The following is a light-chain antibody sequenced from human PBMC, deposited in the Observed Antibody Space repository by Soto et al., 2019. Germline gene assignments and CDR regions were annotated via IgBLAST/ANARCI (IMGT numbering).Light chain of an antibody. Sequence: QPVLTQPPSVSGSPGQRVTISCTGSSSNIGAGYDVHWYQQLPGTAPKLLIYGDSNRPSGVPDRFSGSKSGTSASLAITGLQAEDEAEDYYQSYDSSLNSYVVFGGGTKLTVL. V-gene: IGLV1-40*01. CDR2: GDS. CDR1: SSNIGAGYD. J-gene: IGLJ2*01. CDR3: QSYDSSLNSYVV.